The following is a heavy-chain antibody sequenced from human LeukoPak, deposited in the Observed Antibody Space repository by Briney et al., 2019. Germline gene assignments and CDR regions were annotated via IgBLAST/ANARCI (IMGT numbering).Heavy chain of an antibody. Sequence: SETLSLTCTVSGGSISSYYWSWIRQPPGKGPEWIGYIYYSGSTNYNPSLKSRVTISVDTSKNQFSLKLSSVTAADTAVYYCATGYYDSSGYYPPDAFDIWGQGTMVTVSS. CDR2: IYYSGST. CDR3: ATGYYDSSGYYPPDAFDI. D-gene: IGHD3-22*01. V-gene: IGHV4-59*01. CDR1: GGSISSYY. J-gene: IGHJ3*02.